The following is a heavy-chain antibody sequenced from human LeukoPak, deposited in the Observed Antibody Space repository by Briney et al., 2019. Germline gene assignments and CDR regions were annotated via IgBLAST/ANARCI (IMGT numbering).Heavy chain of an antibody. J-gene: IGHJ2*01. CDR1: GFTFSSYE. V-gene: IGHV3-48*03. CDR2: ISGSGTTI. CDR3: ARDLGSLRSSYWYFDL. Sequence: GGSLRLSCVASGFTFSSYEMSWVRQAPGKGLEWVSEISGSGTTIFYADSVKGRFTVSRDNAKNSLYLQMNSLRVEDTAVYYCARDLGSLRSSYWYFDLWGRGTLVTVSS. D-gene: IGHD5-12*01.